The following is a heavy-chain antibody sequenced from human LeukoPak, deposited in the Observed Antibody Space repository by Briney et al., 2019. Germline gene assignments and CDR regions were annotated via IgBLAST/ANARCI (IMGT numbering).Heavy chain of an antibody. Sequence: SETLSLTCTVSGGSISSTRYFWGWIRQPPGKGLEWIGSIHYSESTYYNPSLKSRVTISVDTSKNQFSLKLSSVTAADTAVYFCARVCPPSYGPAGYFDPWGQGTLVTVSS. V-gene: IGHV4-39*07. CDR2: IHYSEST. J-gene: IGHJ5*02. D-gene: IGHD5-12*01. CDR3: ARVCPPSYGPAGYFDP. CDR1: GGSISSTRYF.